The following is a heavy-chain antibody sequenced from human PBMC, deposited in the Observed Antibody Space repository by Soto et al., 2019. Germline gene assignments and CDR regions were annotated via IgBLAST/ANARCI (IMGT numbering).Heavy chain of an antibody. CDR1: GFTFSSYG. CDR3: AKDMTTDYYYYYYMDV. V-gene: IGHV3-30*18. J-gene: IGHJ6*03. D-gene: IGHD4-4*01. Sequence: GGSLRLSCAASGFTFSSYGMHWVRQAPGKGLEWVAVISYDGSNKYYADSVKGRFTISRDNSKNTLYLQMNSLRAEDTAVYYCAKDMTTDYYYYYYMDVWGKGTTVTVS. CDR2: ISYDGSNK.